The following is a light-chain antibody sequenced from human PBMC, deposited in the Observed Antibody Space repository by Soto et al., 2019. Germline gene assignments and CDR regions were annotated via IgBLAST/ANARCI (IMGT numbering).Light chain of an antibody. Sequence: EIVLPQSPGTLSLSPGERVTLSCRASQSVSSSYLAWYQQKPGQPPRLLVYGASSRATDIPDRFSGSGSGTDFTLIISRLEPEDFSVYYCQQYGTSPYTFGQGTKLEIK. J-gene: IGKJ2*01. CDR1: QSVSSSY. V-gene: IGKV3-20*01. CDR2: GAS. CDR3: QQYGTSPYT.